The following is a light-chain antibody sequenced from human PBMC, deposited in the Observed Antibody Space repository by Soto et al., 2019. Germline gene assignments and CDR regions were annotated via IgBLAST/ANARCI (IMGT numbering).Light chain of an antibody. V-gene: IGKV3-11*01. J-gene: IGKJ4*01. CDR1: QSVSSY. Sequence: EIVLTQSPATLSLSPGERATLSCRASQSVSSYLAWYQQKPGQAPRLLIYDASNRATGIPARFSGSGSGTDFTPPISSLEPEDFAVYYCQQRSNWPLTFGGGNKVEIK. CDR3: QQRSNWPLT. CDR2: DAS.